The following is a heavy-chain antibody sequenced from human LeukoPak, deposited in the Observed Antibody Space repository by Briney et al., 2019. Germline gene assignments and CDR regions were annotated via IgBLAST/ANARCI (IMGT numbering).Heavy chain of an antibody. D-gene: IGHD3-3*01. Sequence: SETLSLTCTVSGGSISSGDYYWRWIRQPPGKGLEWIGYIYYSGSTNYNPSLKSRVTISVDTSKNQFSLKLSSVTAADTAVYYCARVSYYDFWSGYSPFDYWGQGTLVTVSS. V-gene: IGHV4-61*08. CDR3: ARVSYYDFWSGYSPFDY. CDR2: IYYSGST. J-gene: IGHJ4*02. CDR1: GGSISSGDYY.